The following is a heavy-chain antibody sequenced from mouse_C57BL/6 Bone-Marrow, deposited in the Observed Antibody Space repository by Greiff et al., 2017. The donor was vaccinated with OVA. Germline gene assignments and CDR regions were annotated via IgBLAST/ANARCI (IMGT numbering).Heavy chain of an antibody. CDR2: IDPETGGT. CDR1: GYTFTDYE. J-gene: IGHJ2*01. D-gene: IGHD4-1*01. CDR3: TRRGLGHGY. V-gene: IGHV1-15*01. Sequence: QVQLQQSGAELVRPGASVTLSCKASGYTFTDYEMHWVKQTPVHGLEWIGAIDPETGGTAYNQKFKGKAILTADKSSSTAYMELRSLTSEDSAVYYCTRRGLGHGYWGQGTTLTVSS.